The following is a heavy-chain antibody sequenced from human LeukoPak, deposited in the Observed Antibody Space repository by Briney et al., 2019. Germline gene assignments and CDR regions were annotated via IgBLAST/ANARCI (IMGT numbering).Heavy chain of an antibody. CDR3: AIGGNWGPFDY. J-gene: IGHJ4*02. CDR2: ISGSGGST. Sequence: PGGSLRLSCAASGFTFSSYSMNWVRQAPGKGLEWVSAISGSGGSTYYADSVKGRFTISRDNSKNTLYLQMNSLRAEDTAVYYCAIGGNWGPFDYWGQGTLVTVSS. V-gene: IGHV3-23*01. D-gene: IGHD4-23*01. CDR1: GFTFSSYS.